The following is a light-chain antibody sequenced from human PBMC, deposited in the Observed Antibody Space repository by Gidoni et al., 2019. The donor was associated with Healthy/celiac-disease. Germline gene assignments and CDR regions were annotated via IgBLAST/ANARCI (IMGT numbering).Light chain of an antibody. Sequence: DIQMTQSPSSLSASVGDRVTITCQASQDISNYLNWYQQKPGKAPKLLIYDATNLETGVPSRFSGSGSGTEFTVTISSLQPEDIATYYCQQYDNLPPTLTFGGGTKVEIK. CDR1: QDISNY. CDR2: DAT. CDR3: QQYDNLPPTLT. J-gene: IGKJ4*01. V-gene: IGKV1-33*01.